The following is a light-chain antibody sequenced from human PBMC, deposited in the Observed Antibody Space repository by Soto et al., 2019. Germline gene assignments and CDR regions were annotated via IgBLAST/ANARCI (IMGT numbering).Light chain of an antibody. Sequence: DIQLTQSPSFLSASVGDRVTITCRASQGISSYLAWYQQKPGKAPKLLIYAASTLQSGVPSRFSGSGSGTDFNLTISSLQPEDFATYYCQQLNSYPLTFGGGTKVEIK. J-gene: IGKJ4*01. CDR3: QQLNSYPLT. CDR2: AAS. CDR1: QGISSY. V-gene: IGKV1-9*01.